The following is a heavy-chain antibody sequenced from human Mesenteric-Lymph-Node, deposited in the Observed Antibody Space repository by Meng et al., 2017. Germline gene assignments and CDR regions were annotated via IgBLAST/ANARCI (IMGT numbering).Heavy chain of an antibody. J-gene: IGHJ5*01. V-gene: IGHV4-4*02. CDR2: IYHSGGT. CDR3: ARVAAAGNEWFDS. Sequence: LQGSGPELVKTSETLSHTCAVSGGSIISSNWWTWVRQPPGKGLEWIGEIYHSGGTNYNPYLKSRVTISVDKSKNQFSLKLSSVTAADTAVYYCARVAAAGNEWFDSWGQGTLVTVSS. D-gene: IGHD6-13*01. CDR1: GGSIISSNW.